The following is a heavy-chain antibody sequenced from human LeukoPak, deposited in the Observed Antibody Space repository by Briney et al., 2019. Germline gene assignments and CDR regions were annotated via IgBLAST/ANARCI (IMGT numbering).Heavy chain of an antibody. Sequence: GGSLRLSCAASGFTFSSYAMHWVRQAPGKGLEWVAVISYDGSNKYYADSVKGRSTISRDNSKNTLYLQMNSLRAEDTAVYYCARSSSSWYMGYFQHWGQGTLVTVSS. CDR1: GFTFSSYA. V-gene: IGHV3-30*04. CDR3: ARSSSSWYMGYFQH. CDR2: ISYDGSNK. D-gene: IGHD6-13*01. J-gene: IGHJ1*01.